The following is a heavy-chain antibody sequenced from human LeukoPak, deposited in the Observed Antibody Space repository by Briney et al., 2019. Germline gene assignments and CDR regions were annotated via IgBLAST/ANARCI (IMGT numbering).Heavy chain of an antibody. J-gene: IGHJ4*02. CDR1: GGSISSYY. V-gene: IGHV4-59*01. CDR3: ARGADGWLIDY. CDR2: IYYSGST. D-gene: IGHD5-12*01. Sequence: SETLSLTCTVSGGSISSYYWSWIRQPPGKGLEWIGYIYYSGSTNYNPSLKSRVTISVDTSKNQFSLKLSSVTAADTAVYYCARGADGWLIDYWGQGTLVTVSS.